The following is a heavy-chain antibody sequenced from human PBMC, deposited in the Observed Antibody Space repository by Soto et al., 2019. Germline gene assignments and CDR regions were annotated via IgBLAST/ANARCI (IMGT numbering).Heavy chain of an antibody. CDR1: GFTFSSYA. Sequence: PGGSLRLSCAASGFTFSSYAMSWVRQAPGKGLEWVSAISGSGGSTYYADSVKGRFTISRDNSKNTLYLQMNSLRAEDTAVYYCAKDGDYDILTGYYYYYMDVWGKGTTVTVS. J-gene: IGHJ6*03. CDR2: ISGSGGST. CDR3: AKDGDYDILTGYYYYYMDV. D-gene: IGHD3-9*01. V-gene: IGHV3-23*01.